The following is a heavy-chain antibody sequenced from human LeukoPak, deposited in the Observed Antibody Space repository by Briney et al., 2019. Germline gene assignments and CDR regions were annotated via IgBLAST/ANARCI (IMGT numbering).Heavy chain of an antibody. CDR3: ARGGGLDV. CDR2: INHNGNVN. V-gene: IGHV3-7*03. D-gene: IGHD3/OR15-3a*01. CDR1: GFTFSSYW. Sequence: GGSLRLSCAASGFTFSSYWMNWARQAPGKGLEWVASINHNGNVNYYVDSVKGRFTIPRDNAKNSLYLQMSNLRAEDTAVYFCARGGGLDVWGQGTLVTVSS. J-gene: IGHJ4*02.